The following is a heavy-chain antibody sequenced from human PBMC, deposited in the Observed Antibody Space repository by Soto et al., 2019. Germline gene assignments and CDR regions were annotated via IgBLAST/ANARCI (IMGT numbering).Heavy chain of an antibody. CDR3: AGSSITMVRGVIINAPIDY. V-gene: IGHV3-30-3*01. CDR2: ISYDGSNK. J-gene: IGHJ4*02. D-gene: IGHD3-10*01. CDR1: GFTFSSYA. Sequence: GGSLRLSCAASGFTFSSYAMHWVRQAPGKGLEWVAVISYDGSNKYYADSVKGRFTISRDNSKNTLYLQMNSLRAEDTAVYYCAGSSITMVRGVIINAPIDYWGQGTLVTVSS.